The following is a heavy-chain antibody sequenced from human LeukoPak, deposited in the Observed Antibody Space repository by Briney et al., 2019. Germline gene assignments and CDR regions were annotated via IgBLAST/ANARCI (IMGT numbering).Heavy chain of an antibody. Sequence: SETLSLTCTVSGGSISSYYWSWIRQPPGKGLEWIGYIYYSGSTNYNPSLKSRVTISVDTSKNQFSLKLSSVTAADTAVYYCARVFTSYSSGWYCFDYWGQGTLVTVSS. CDR1: GGSISSYY. J-gene: IGHJ4*02. CDR2: IYYSGST. V-gene: IGHV4-59*01. CDR3: ARVFTSYSSGWYCFDY. D-gene: IGHD6-19*01.